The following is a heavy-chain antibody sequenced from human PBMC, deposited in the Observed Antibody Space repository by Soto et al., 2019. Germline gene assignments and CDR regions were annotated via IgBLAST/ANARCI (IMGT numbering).Heavy chain of an antibody. CDR2: IYYSGST. CDR3: VRITGPTGGFGPDY. CDR1: GGSVSSGSYY. J-gene: IGHJ4*02. V-gene: IGHV4-61*01. Sequence: QVQLQESGPGLVKPSETLSLTCTVSGGSVSSGSYYWSWIRQPPGKGLEWIGYIYYSGSTNYNPSLKSRVTISVDTSKNQFSLKLSSVTAADTAVYYCVRITGPTGGFGPDYWGQGTLVTVSS. D-gene: IGHD1-20*01.